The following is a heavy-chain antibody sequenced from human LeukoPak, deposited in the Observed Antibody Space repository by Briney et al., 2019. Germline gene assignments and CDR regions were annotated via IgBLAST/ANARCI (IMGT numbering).Heavy chain of an antibody. CDR2: INPSGGST. CDR3: ARGGGRDSGKRASLDY. CDR1: GYTFTSYY. D-gene: IGHD1-26*01. V-gene: IGHV1-46*01. J-gene: IGHJ4*02. Sequence: ASVKVSCKASGYTFTSYYMHWVRQAPGQGLEWMGIINPSGGSTSYAQKFQGRVTMTRDTSTSTVYMELSSLRSEDTAVYYCARGGGRDSGKRASLDYWGQGTLVTVSS.